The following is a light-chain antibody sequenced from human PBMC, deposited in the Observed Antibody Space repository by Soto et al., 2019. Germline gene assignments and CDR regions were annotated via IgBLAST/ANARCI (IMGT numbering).Light chain of an antibody. CDR3: QQYAGSPWT. CDR2: GAS. CDR1: QSVSSTY. J-gene: IGKJ1*01. V-gene: IGKV3-20*01. Sequence: EIVLTQSPGTLSLSPGERATLSCRASQSVSSTYLAWYRQKPGQAPRLLIYGASSRATGIPDRFSGSGSGKDFTLIISSLEPEDFAVYYCQQYAGSPWTFGQGTKVEIK.